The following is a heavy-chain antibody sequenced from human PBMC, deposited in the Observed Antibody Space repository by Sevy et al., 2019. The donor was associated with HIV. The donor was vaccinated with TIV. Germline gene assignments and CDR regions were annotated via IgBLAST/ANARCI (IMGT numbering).Heavy chain of an antibody. V-gene: IGHV3-21*01. D-gene: IGHD3-16*01. CDR2: ISSSSSYI. CDR1: GFTFSSYS. Sequence: GGSLRLSCAASGFTFSSYSMNWVRQAPGKGLEWVSSISSSSSYIYYADSVKGRFTISRDNAKNSLYLQMNSLRAEDTAVYYCARGLGGFGFDPWGQGTLVTVSP. CDR3: ARGLGGFGFDP. J-gene: IGHJ5*02.